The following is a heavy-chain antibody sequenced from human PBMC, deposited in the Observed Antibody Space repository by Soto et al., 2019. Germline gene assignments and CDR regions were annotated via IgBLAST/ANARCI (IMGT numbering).Heavy chain of an antibody. V-gene: IGHV3-48*01. Sequence: GGSLRLSCAASGFTFSSYSMNWVRQAPGKGLEWVSDISWNSGSIGYADSVKGRFTIPRDNARNSLYLQMNSLRAEDTAVYYCARDTVIGVVIDLDVWGKGTTVTVSS. CDR1: GFTFSSYS. J-gene: IGHJ6*04. CDR3: ARDTVIGVVIDLDV. D-gene: IGHD3-3*01. CDR2: ISWNSGSI.